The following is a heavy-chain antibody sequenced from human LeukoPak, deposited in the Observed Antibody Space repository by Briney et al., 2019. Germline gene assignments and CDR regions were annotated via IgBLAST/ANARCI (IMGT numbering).Heavy chain of an antibody. CDR1: GFTFSSYS. Sequence: GGSLRLSCAASGFTFSSYSMNWVRQAPGKGLERVSSISSSSSYIYYADSVKGRFTIPRDNAKNSLYLQMNSLRAEDTAVYYCARDPPIVEMATIYSGTDYWGQGTLVTVSS. J-gene: IGHJ4*02. CDR2: ISSSSSYI. CDR3: ARDPPIVEMATIYSGTDY. D-gene: IGHD5-24*01. V-gene: IGHV3-21*01.